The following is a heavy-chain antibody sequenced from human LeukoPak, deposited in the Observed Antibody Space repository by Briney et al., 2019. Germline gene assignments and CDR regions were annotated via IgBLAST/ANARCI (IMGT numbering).Heavy chain of an antibody. CDR2: IRSKAYGGTT. V-gene: IGHV3-49*03. CDR1: GFTFGDYA. J-gene: IGHJ5*02. Sequence: GGSLRLSCTASGFTFGDYAMSWFRQAPGKGLEWVGFIRSKAYGGTTEYAASGKGRFTISRDDSKSIAYLQMNSLKTEDTAVYYCTSPPSPDCSSTSCYLNWFDPWGQGTLVTVSS. D-gene: IGHD2-2*01. CDR3: TSPPSPDCSSTSCYLNWFDP.